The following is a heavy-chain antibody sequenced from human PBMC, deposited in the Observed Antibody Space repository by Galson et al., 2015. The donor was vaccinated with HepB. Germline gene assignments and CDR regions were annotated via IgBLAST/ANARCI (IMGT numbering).Heavy chain of an antibody. CDR1: GYTFTSYG. CDR2: ISAYNGNT. V-gene: IGHV1-18*01. D-gene: IGHD3-3*01. J-gene: IGHJ6*02. CDR3: ARGGSAVTYYDFWSGYYTGGYYYGMDV. Sequence: SVKVSCKASGYTFTSYGISWVRQAPGQGLEWMGWISAYNGNTNYAQKHQGRVTMTTDTSTSTAYMELRSLRSDDTAVYYCARGGSAVTYYDFWSGYYTGGYYYGMDVWGQGTTVTVSS.